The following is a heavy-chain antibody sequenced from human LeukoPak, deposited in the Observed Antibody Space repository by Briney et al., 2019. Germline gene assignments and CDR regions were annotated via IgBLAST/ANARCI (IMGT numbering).Heavy chain of an antibody. Sequence: ASVKVSRKASGYTFTGYYMHWVRQAPGQGLEWMGWINPNSGATNYAQKFQGRVTMTRDTSISTASMELSSLKPDDTAVYYCARVKGYSYGLDYWGQGTLVTVSS. CDR3: ARVKGYSYGLDY. V-gene: IGHV1-2*02. D-gene: IGHD5-18*01. J-gene: IGHJ4*02. CDR1: GYTFTGYY. CDR2: INPNSGAT.